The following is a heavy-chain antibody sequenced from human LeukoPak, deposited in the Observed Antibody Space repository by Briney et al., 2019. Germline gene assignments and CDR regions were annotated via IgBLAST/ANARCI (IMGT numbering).Heavy chain of an antibody. D-gene: IGHD6-13*01. J-gene: IGHJ4*02. CDR2: IYTSGST. Sequence: PSETLSLTCTVSGGSISSGSYYWSWIRQPAGKGLEWIGRIYTSGSTNYNPSLKSRVTISVDTSKNQFSLKLSSVTAADTAVYYCARKGYSSSPFDYWGQGTLVTVSS. CDR3: ARKGYSSSPFDY. V-gene: IGHV4-61*02. CDR1: GGSISSGSYY.